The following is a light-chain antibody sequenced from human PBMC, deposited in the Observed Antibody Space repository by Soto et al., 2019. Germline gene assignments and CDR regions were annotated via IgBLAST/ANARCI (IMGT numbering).Light chain of an antibody. CDR1: ESVSTY. J-gene: IGKJ3*01. CDR2: DAS. V-gene: IGKV3-11*01. Sequence: EIVLTQSPATLSLSPGETATLSCGASESVSTYLAWYQQKPGQAPRLLIYDASHRATGTPARFSGSGSMTDFTLTISSLEPKDSAVYYCQHRRNTFTFGPGTKVEIK. CDR3: QHRRNTFT.